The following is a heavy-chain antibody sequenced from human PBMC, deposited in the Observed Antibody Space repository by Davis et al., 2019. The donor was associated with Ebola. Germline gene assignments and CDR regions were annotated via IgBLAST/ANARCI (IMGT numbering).Heavy chain of an antibody. Sequence: GGSLRLSCEASGFVFSSYVMHWVRQAPGKGLEWVAVLSHDESQKYADSVKGRFTISRDNSKNTLYLEMHSLRPEDTAVYYCARDFTYYFDSSGYYSAPNDALDIWGQGTMVTVSS. CDR2: LSHDESQK. CDR1: GFVFSSYV. CDR3: ARDFTYYFDSSGYYSAPNDALDI. V-gene: IGHV3-30-3*01. D-gene: IGHD3-22*01. J-gene: IGHJ3*02.